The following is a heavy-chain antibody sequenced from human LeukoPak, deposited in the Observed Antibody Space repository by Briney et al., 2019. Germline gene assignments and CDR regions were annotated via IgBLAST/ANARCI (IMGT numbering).Heavy chain of an antibody. CDR3: ARRRWLQFSIDY. D-gene: IGHD5-24*01. CDR1: GGSISSSNW. Sequence: PSGTLSLTCAVSGGSISSSNWWSWVRQPPGKGLEWIGEIYHSGSTNYNPSLKSRVTISVDTSKNQFSLKLSSVTAADTAVYYCARRRWLQFSIDYWGQGTLVTVSS. V-gene: IGHV4-4*02. CDR2: IYHSGST. J-gene: IGHJ4*02.